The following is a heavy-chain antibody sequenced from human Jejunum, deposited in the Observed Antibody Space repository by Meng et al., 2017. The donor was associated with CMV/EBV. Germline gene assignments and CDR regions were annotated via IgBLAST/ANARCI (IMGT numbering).Heavy chain of an antibody. CDR1: GFSPSTSGEG. Sequence: QITLKGSGPPLVKPTQTLTLTCSFSGFSPSTSGEGVGWIRQPPGKALEWLALIYRGDDKRYSPSLNSRLTIAKDTSKNEVVLTLTNMGPIDTGTYYCAHFVGGYYPSRPDYWGQGTLVTVSS. CDR3: AHFVGGYYPSRPDY. J-gene: IGHJ4*02. V-gene: IGHV2-5*02. D-gene: IGHD1-26*01. CDR2: IYRGDDK.